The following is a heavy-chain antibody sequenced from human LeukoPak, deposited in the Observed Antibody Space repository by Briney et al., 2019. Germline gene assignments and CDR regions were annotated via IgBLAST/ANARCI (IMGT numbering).Heavy chain of an antibody. Sequence: ASVKVSCKTSGYTFTRYFIHWVRQTPGLGLEWMGWINPSTGGTNYAQMFQGRVTMTRDTSISTAYMELSSLISDDTAVYYCAREQSFYDAGDQRFDYGGQGTLVTVSS. J-gene: IGHJ4*02. CDR1: GYTFTRYF. D-gene: IGHD2/OR15-2a*01. CDR2: INPSTGGT. CDR3: AREQSFYDAGDQRFDY. V-gene: IGHV1-2*02.